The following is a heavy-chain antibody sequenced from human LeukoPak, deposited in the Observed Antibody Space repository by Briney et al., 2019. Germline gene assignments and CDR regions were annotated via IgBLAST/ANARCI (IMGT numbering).Heavy chain of an antibody. V-gene: IGHV3-23*01. D-gene: IGHD6-13*01. CDR3: TKNVGSRWYGDPLFDY. CDR1: EFTFSRYA. J-gene: IGHJ4*02. Sequence: PGGSLRLSCAASEFTFSRYAMNWVRQAPGKGLEWVSGIHSGGGNTYYADSVKGRFTISRDNSKNTLYLQMNSLRAEDTATYYCTKNVGSRWYGDPLFDYWGQGRLVTVSS. CDR2: IHSGGGNT.